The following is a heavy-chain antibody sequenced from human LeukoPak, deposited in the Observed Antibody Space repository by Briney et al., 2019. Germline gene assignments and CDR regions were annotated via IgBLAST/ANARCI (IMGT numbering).Heavy chain of an antibody. CDR2: INPNSGGT. D-gene: IGHD3-3*01. J-gene: IGHJ4*02. Sequence: ASVKVSCKASGYTFTGYYMHWVRQAPGQGLEWMGWINPNSGGTNYAQKFQGRVTMTRDTSISTAYMELSRLRSDDTAVYYCARVTDYDFWSSYYSGNFDYWGQGTLVTVSS. CDR3: ARVTDYDFWSSYYSGNFDY. CDR1: GYTFTGYY. V-gene: IGHV1-2*02.